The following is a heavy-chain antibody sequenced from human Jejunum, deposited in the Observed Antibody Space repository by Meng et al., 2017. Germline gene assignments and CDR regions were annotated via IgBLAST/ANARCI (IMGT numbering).Heavy chain of an antibody. J-gene: IGHJ4*02. CDR1: SFAVSTIH. V-gene: IGHV3-53*01. D-gene: IGHD6-19*01. CDR3: ARDWVAVAD. Sequence: VVAGGGLIRTGASLGLCCASRSFAVSTIHMGSVRQAQGKGLEWVSVIYNDYDTYYADCVNGRFNISRDGSKITLYRQINSLRAEDTAVYYCARDWVAVADWGQGTLVTVSS. CDR2: IYNDYDT.